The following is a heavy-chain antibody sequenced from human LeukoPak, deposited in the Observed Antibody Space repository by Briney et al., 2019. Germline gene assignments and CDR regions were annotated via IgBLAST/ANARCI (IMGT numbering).Heavy chain of an antibody. CDR1: GGSISSYY. J-gene: IGHJ4*02. V-gene: IGHV4-59*08. CDR3: AGIRGYSSNRAYYFDY. D-gene: IGHD5-18*01. CDR2: IYYSGST. Sequence: PSETLSLTCTVSGGSISSYYWSWIRQPPGKGLEWIGYIYYSGSTNYNPSLKSRVTISVDTSKNQFSLKLSSVTAADTAVYYCAGIRGYSSNRAYYFDYWGQGTLVTVSS.